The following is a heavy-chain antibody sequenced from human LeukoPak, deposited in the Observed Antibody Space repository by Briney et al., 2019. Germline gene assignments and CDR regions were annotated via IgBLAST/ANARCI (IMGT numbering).Heavy chain of an antibody. J-gene: IGHJ3*02. Sequence: TGGSLRLSCAASGFTFSSYSMNWVRQAPGKGLEWVSSISSSSSYIYYADSVKGRFTISRDNAKNSLYLQMNSLRAEDTAVYYCARDRGAVAGFREGSLFAFDIWGQGTMVTVSS. D-gene: IGHD6-19*01. CDR3: ARDRGAVAGFREGSLFAFDI. CDR1: GFTFSSYS. V-gene: IGHV3-21*01. CDR2: ISSSSSYI.